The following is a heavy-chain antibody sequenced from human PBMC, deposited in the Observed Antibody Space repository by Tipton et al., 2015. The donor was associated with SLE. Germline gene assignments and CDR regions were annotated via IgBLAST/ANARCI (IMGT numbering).Heavy chain of an antibody. Sequence: SLTCTVSGGSISSHYWSWIRQPPGKGLEWIGYIYYSGSTNYNPSLKSRVTISVDTSKNQFSLKLSSVTAADTAVYYCARGTDWGGGAFDIWGQGTMVTVSS. D-gene: IGHD7-27*01. V-gene: IGHV4-59*11. CDR3: ARGTDWGGGAFDI. CDR2: IYYSGST. J-gene: IGHJ3*02. CDR1: GGSISSHY.